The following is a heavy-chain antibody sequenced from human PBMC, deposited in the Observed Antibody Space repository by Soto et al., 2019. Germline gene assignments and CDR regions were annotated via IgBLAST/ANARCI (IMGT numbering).Heavy chain of an antibody. J-gene: IGHJ4*02. CDR2: ISAYNGNT. CDR3: ARDGGTDCSGGSCYSDY. Sequence: QVQLVQSGAEVKKPGASVKVSCKASGYTFTSYGISWVRQAPGQGLEWMGWISAYNGNTNYAQQLQGRVTMTTDTSTSTAYMERRSLRSDDTAVYYCARDGGTDCSGGSCYSDYWGQGTLVTVSS. CDR1: GYTFTSYG. V-gene: IGHV1-18*01. D-gene: IGHD2-15*01.